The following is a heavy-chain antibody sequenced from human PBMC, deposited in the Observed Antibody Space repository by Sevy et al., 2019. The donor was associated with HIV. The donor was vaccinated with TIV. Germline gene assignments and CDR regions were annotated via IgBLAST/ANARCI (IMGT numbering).Heavy chain of an antibody. CDR2: INHSGST. V-gene: IGHV4-34*01. CDR1: GGSFSGYY. J-gene: IGHJ4*02. CDR3: ARVSGGGFDY. D-gene: IGHD6-25*01. Sequence: TLSLTCAVYGGSFSGYYWSWIRQPPGKGLEWIGEINHSGSTNYNPSLKSRVTISVDTSKNQFSLKLSSVTAADTAVYYCARVSGGGFDYWGQGTLVTVSS.